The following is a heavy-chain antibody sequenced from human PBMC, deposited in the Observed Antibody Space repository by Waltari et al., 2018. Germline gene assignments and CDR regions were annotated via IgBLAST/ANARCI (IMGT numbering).Heavy chain of an antibody. D-gene: IGHD2-2*02. CDR1: GYTFTGYY. CDR2: INPNSGGT. Sequence: QVQLVQSGAEVKKPGASVKVSCQASGYTFTGYYIHWVRQAPGQGLEWMGWINPNSGGTNYAQKFQGRVTMTRDTSISTAYMELSRLRSDDTAVYYCGGYCISVSCYKGGYWGQGTLVTVSS. J-gene: IGHJ4*02. CDR3: GGYCISVSCYKGGY. V-gene: IGHV1-2*02.